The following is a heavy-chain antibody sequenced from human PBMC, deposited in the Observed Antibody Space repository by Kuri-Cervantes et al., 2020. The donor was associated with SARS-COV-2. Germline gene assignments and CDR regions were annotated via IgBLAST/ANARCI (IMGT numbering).Heavy chain of an antibody. J-gene: IGHJ4*02. Sequence: GGSLRLSCAASGFTFSGYSMNWIRQAPGKGLEWVASIDSSSYYIYHADSVKGRLTISRDNAKTSLYLQMNSLKPEDTAVYYCAREEGGELGEAFDYWGQGALVPVSS. CDR2: IDSSSYYI. V-gene: IGHV3-21*01. CDR3: AREEGGELGEAFDY. D-gene: IGHD7-27*01. CDR1: GFTFSGYS.